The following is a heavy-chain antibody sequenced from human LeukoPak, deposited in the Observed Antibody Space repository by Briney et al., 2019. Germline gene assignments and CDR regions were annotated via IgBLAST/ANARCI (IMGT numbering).Heavy chain of an antibody. Sequence: GGSLRLSCVVSGISLSNYAKTWVRQAPGKGLEWVSYISERGGSTTYADSVKGRFTISRDNAKNTLYLQMNSLRAEDTAVYYCARSSGWYDYWGQGTLVTVSS. CDR3: ARSSGWYDY. V-gene: IGHV3-23*01. CDR2: ISERGGST. D-gene: IGHD6-19*01. CDR1: GISLSNYA. J-gene: IGHJ4*02.